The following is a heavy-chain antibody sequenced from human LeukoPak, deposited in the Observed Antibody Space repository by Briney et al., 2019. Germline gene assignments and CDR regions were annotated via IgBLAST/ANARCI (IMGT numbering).Heavy chain of an antibody. CDR2: ISYDGSNK. J-gene: IGHJ4*02. V-gene: IGHV3-30-3*01. CDR1: GFTFSSYA. Sequence: PGGSLRLSCAASGFTFSSYAMHWVRQAPGKGLEWVAVISYDGSNKYYADSVKGRFTISRDNSKNTLYLQMNSLRAEDTAVYYCARPRSTTVTTCFDYWGQGTLVTVSS. D-gene: IGHD4-17*01. CDR3: ARPRSTTVTTCFDY.